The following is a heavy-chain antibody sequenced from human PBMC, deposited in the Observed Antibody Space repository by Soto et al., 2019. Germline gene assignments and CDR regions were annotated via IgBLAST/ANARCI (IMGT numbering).Heavy chain of an antibody. V-gene: IGHV2-5*02. CDR1: GFSRSTRGVG. D-gene: IGHD1-26*01. Sequence: PGPTRVNPTQTLRQTCTFSGFSRSTRGVGVGWIRQPPGKALEWLALIYWDDDKRYSPSLKSRLTITKDTSKNQVVLTMTNMDPLDTATYYYAHRVIVGVTIFGTFDYWGQ. CDR3: AHRVIVGVTIFGTFDY. CDR2: IYWDDDK. J-gene: IGHJ4*02.